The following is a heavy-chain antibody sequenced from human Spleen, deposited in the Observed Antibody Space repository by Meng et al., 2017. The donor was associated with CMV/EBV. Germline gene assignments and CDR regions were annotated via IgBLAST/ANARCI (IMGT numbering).Heavy chain of an antibody. CDR2: IGSRSGYI. CDR1: GFTFSGYG. CDR3: AHFRA. J-gene: IGHJ5*02. Sequence: GESLKISCAASGFTFSGYGMNWVRQAPGKGLEWVSSIGSRSGYIYYGDSVKGRFTISRDNAKNSLFLQMNSLRVEDTAVYYCAHFRAWGQGTLVTVSS. V-gene: IGHV3-21*01.